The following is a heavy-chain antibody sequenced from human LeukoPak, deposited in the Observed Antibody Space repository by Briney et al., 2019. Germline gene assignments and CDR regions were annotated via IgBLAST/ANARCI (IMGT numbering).Heavy chain of an antibody. V-gene: IGHV3-66*01. D-gene: IGHD4-11*01. CDR3: AKDGSYSYYGMDV. CDR1: GFTVSSNY. CDR2: IYSGGST. J-gene: IGHJ6*02. Sequence: GGSLRLSCAASGFTVSSNYMSWVRQAPGKGLEWVSVIYSGGSTYYADSVKGRFTISRDNSKNTLYLQMNSLRAEDTAVYYCAKDGSYSYYGMDVWGQGTTVTVSS.